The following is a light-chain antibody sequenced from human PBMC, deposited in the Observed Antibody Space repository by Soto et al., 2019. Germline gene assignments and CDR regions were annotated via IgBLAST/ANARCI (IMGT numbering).Light chain of an antibody. V-gene: IGLV2-14*01. CDR1: SSDVGGYNY. Sequence: QSALTQPASVSGSPGQSITISCTGTSSDVGGYNYVSCYQQHPGKAPKLMIYDVSNRPSGVSNRFSGSKSGNTASLTISGLQAEDEADYYCSSYTSSSTRVFGTETNFTVL. CDR3: SSYTSSSTRV. CDR2: DVS. J-gene: IGLJ1*01.